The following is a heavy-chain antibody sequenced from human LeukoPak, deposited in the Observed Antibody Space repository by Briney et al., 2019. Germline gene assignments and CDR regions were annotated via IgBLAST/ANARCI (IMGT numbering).Heavy chain of an antibody. CDR1: GFTFSSYW. D-gene: IGHD6-13*01. CDR3: ARDLEAAAVSFDY. Sequence: GGSLRLSCAASGFTFSSYWMSWVRQAPGKGLEWVANIKQDGSEKYYVDSVKGRFTISRDNAKNSLYLQMNSLRAEDTAVYYCARDLEAAAVSFDYWGQGTLVTVSS. CDR2: IKQDGSEK. V-gene: IGHV3-7*01. J-gene: IGHJ4*02.